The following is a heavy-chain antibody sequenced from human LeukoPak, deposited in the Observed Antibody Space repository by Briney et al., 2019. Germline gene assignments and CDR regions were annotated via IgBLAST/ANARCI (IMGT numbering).Heavy chain of an antibody. CDR2: ISTDGGST. V-gene: IGHV3-23*01. Sequence: GGSLRLSCAASGFTFSSYAMSWVRQAPGMGLQLVSAISTDGGSTYSADSVKGRFTIFRDISKNTLFLQMNSLRAEDTAVYFCAKDYRGSFTDWGQGTLVTVSS. J-gene: IGHJ4*02. CDR3: AKDYRGSFTD. CDR1: GFTFSSYA. D-gene: IGHD1-26*01.